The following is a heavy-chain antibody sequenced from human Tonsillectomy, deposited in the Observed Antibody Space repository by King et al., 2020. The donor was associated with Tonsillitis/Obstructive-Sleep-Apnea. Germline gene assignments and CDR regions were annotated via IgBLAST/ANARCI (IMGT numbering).Heavy chain of an antibody. CDR2: IYPGDSDT. CDR1: GYSFTSYW. Sequence: VQLVESGAEVKKPGESLKISCKGSGYSFTSYWIGWVRQMPGKGLEWMGIIYPGDSDTTYSPSFQGQVTISADKSISTAYLQWSSLKASDTAMYYCARSGGHSGYDDAFDMWGQGTMVTVSS. V-gene: IGHV5-51*03. D-gene: IGHD5-12*01. CDR3: ARSGGHSGYDDAFDM. J-gene: IGHJ3*02.